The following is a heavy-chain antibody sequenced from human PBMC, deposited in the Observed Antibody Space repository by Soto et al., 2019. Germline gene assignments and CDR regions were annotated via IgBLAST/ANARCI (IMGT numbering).Heavy chain of an antibody. CDR2: INHSGST. CDR1: GGSFSGYY. V-gene: IGHV4-34*01. J-gene: IGHJ4*02. D-gene: IGHD2-15*01. Sequence: QVQLQQWGAGLLKPSETLSLTCAVYGGSFSGYYWSWIRQPPGKGLEWIGEINHSGSTNYNPSLKSRATRTVATSKNQFCLKLSSGTAAVTAVYYCARGIVVLVAIHLFDYWGQGTLVTASS. CDR3: ARGIVVLVAIHLFDY.